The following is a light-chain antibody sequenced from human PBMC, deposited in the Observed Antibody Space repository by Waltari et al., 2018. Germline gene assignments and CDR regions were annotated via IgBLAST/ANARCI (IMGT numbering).Light chain of an antibody. CDR3: QHYESLPVT. CDR2: HAS. CDR1: QSLRIY. V-gene: IGKV3-20*01. Sequence: EIVLTQSPGTLSLSPGERATLSCRASQSLRIYLARYQQKPSQAPRLLIYHASTRATGIPDRFSGSGSGTDFSLTISRLEPEDFAVYYCQHYESLPVTFGQGTKVEIK. J-gene: IGKJ1*01.